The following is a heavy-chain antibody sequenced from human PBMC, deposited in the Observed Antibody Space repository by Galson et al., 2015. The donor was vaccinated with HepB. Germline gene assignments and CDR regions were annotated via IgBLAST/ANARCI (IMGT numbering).Heavy chain of an antibody. Sequence: SVKVSCKASGYTFTSYAMNWVRQAPGQGLEWMGWINTNTGNPTYAQGFTGRIVFSLDTSDRKAYLQNCSLKAEDTALYYCARVRLFGSSSWYYFDYWGQGTLVTVSS. V-gene: IGHV7-4-1*01. CDR1: GYTFTSYA. D-gene: IGHD6-13*01. J-gene: IGHJ4*02. CDR3: ARVRLFGSSSWYYFDY. CDR2: INTNTGNP.